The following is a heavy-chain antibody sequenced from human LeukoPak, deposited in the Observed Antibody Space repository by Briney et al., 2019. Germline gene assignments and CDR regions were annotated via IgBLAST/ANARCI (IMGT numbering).Heavy chain of an antibody. D-gene: IGHD3-3*01. J-gene: IGHJ6*03. Sequence: SETLSLTCTVSGGSISSYYWSWIRQPPGKGLEWIGYIYTSGSTYYNPSLKSRVTISVDTSKNQFSLKLSSVTAADTAVYYCARALRPSGITIFGVQIYYYYMDVWGKGTTVTVSS. V-gene: IGHV4-4*09. CDR2: IYTSGST. CDR1: GGSISSYY. CDR3: ARALRPSGITIFGVQIYYYYMDV.